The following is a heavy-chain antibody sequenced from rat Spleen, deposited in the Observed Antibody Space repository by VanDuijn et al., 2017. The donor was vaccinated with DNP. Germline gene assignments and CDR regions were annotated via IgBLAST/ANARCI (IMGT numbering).Heavy chain of an antibody. V-gene: IGHV5-46*01. D-gene: IGHD1-11*01. CDR1: GFIFSSFP. Sequence: EVQLVESGGGLVQPGRSMKLSCVASGFIFSSFPMAWVRQAPTKGLEWVATISTSGDSTYYRDSVKGRFTISRDNAKSTLYLQMNSLRSEDMATYYCARYGRRVWDYWGQGVMVTVSS. CDR2: ISTSGDST. J-gene: IGHJ2*01. CDR3: ARYGRRVWDY.